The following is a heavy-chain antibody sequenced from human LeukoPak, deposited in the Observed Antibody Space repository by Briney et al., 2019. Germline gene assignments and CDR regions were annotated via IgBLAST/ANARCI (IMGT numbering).Heavy chain of an antibody. CDR2: IYTSGST. D-gene: IGHD3-9*01. J-gene: IGHJ3*02. Sequence: PSETLSLTCTVSSGSISSYYWSWIRQPAGKGLEWIGRIYTSGSTNYNPSLKSRVTMSVDTSKNQFSLKLSSVTAADTAVYYCARAWGSLRYFDWYAPPDAFDIWGQGTMVTVSS. V-gene: IGHV4-4*07. CDR1: SGSISSYY. CDR3: ARAWGSLRYFDWYAPPDAFDI.